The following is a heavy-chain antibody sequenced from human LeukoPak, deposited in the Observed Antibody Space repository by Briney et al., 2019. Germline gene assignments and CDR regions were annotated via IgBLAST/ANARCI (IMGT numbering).Heavy chain of an antibody. D-gene: IGHD1-20*01. CDR1: GGSFSGYY. V-gene: IGHV4-34*01. CDR3: ATRYNWNRTRFDY. J-gene: IGHJ4*02. CDR2: INHSGST. Sequence: SETLSLTCAVYGGSFSGYYWSWIRQPPGKGLEWIGEINHSGSTNYNPSLKSRVTISVDTSKNQFSLKLSSVTAADTAVYYCATRYNWNRTRFDYWGQGTLVTVSS.